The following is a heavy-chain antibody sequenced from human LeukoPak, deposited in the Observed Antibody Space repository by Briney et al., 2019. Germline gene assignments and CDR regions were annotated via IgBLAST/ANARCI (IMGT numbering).Heavy chain of an antibody. V-gene: IGHV3-30*19. Sequence: GGSLRLSCAASGFTFSSYGMHWVRQAPGKGLEWVAVISYDGSNKYYADSVKGRFTISRDNSKNTLYLQMNSLRAEDTAVYYCARASIGYCSSTSCSRWFDPWGQGTLVTVSS. CDR1: GFTFSSYG. CDR2: ISYDGSNK. J-gene: IGHJ5*02. D-gene: IGHD2-2*01. CDR3: ARASIGYCSSTSCSRWFDP.